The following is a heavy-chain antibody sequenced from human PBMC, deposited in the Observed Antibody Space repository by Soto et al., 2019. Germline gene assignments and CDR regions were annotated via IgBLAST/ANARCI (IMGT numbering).Heavy chain of an antibody. D-gene: IGHD2-15*01. CDR1: GYTFISYG. CDR3: ASDVYCGGGSCHYYYAMDV. J-gene: IGHJ6*02. CDR2: ISAYNGNT. V-gene: IGHV1-18*01. Sequence: QVQLVQSGAEVKRPGASVKVSCEASGYTFISYGISWVRQAPGQGLEWMGWISAYNGNTNHAQKLQGRVTMTTDTSTRKAYMELRSLRSDDTAVYYCASDVYCGGGSCHYYYAMDVWGQGTTVTVSS.